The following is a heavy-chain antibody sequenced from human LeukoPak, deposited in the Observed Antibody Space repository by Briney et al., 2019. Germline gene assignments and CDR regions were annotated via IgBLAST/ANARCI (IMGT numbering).Heavy chain of an antibody. V-gene: IGHV3-30*18. CDR2: ISDDGRNK. Sequence: GGSLRLSCAASGFTVSSYYMSWVRQAPGKGLEWVGVISDDGRNKKYADSVKGRFTISRDNSKDTLYLQMNSLRDEDTAVYYCAKRPSDYGDYVTYFDYWGQGTLVTVSS. CDR3: AKRPSDYGDYVTYFDY. D-gene: IGHD4-17*01. J-gene: IGHJ4*02. CDR1: GFTVSSYY.